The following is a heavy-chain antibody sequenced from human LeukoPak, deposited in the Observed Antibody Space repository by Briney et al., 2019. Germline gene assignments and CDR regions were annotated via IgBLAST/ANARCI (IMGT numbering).Heavy chain of an antibody. CDR3: ARGKDSSGWNYHYYYYMDV. CDR2: IYYSGTT. J-gene: IGHJ6*03. V-gene: IGHV4-39*07. CDR1: GGSISSSPYY. D-gene: IGHD6-19*01. Sequence: SETLSLTCTVSGGSISSSPYYWGWIRQPPGKGLEWIGSIYYSGTTNYNPSLKSRVTISVDTSKNQFSLKLSSVTAADTAVYYCARGKDSSGWNYHYYYYMDVWGKGTTVTVSS.